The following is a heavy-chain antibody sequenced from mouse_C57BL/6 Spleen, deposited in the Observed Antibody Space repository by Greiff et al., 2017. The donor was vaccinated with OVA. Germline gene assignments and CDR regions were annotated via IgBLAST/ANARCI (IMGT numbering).Heavy chain of an antibody. D-gene: IGHD2-13*01. CDR2: ISYDGSN. CDR3: ARDVTLDY. Sequence: EVKLVESGPGLVKPSQSLSLTCSVTGYSITSGYYWNWIRQFPGNKLEWMGYISYDGSNNYNPSLKNRISITRDTSKNQFFLKLNSVTTEDTATYYCARDVTLDYWGQGTTLTVSS. V-gene: IGHV3-6*01. CDR1: GYSITSGYY. J-gene: IGHJ2*01.